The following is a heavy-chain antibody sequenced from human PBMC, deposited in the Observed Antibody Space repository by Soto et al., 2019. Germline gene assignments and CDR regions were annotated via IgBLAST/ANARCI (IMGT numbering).Heavy chain of an antibody. D-gene: IGHD1-1*01. Sequence: ASVKVSCKASGYTFTSYDINWVRQATGQGLEWMGWMNPNSGNTGYAQKFQGRVTMTKNTSISTAYMELRSLRSEDTAMYYCGRCRTDSYAMDVWGQGTTVTVS. CDR1: GYTFTSYD. CDR2: MNPNSGNT. CDR3: GRCRTDSYAMDV. V-gene: IGHV1-8*01. J-gene: IGHJ6*02.